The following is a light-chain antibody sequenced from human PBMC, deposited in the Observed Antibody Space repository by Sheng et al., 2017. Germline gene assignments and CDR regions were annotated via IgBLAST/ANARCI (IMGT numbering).Light chain of an antibody. CDR1: QSVSSN. Sequence: EIVMTQSPATLSVSPGERATLSCRASQSVSSNLVWYQQKPGQAPRVVIYGASTRATGIPARFSGNGSETEFTLTISSLQSEDFAVYYCQQYNNWPPYTFGQGTKVEI. CDR3: QQYNNWPPYT. CDR2: GAS. J-gene: IGKJ2*01. V-gene: IGKV3-15*01.